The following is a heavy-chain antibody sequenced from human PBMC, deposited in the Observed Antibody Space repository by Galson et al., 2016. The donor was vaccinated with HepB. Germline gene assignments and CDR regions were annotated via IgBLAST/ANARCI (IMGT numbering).Heavy chain of an antibody. Sequence: TLSLTCAVSGVPISGTNWWSWVRQPPGKGLEWIGEIYHSGSTNYNPSLQSRVTISVDTSKNQFSLNLNSVTAADTALYYCVRNGYYCLDAWGQGTTVTVSS. CDR3: VRNGYYCLDA. CDR2: IYHSGST. CDR1: GVPISGTNW. V-gene: IGHV4-4*02. J-gene: IGHJ6*02.